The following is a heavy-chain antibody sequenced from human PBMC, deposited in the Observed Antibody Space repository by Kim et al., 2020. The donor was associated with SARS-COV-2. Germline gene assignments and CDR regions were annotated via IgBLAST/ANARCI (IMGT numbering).Heavy chain of an antibody. Sequence: GGSLRLSCAASGFAFSSYVMNWVRQAPGKGLEWVSAVSGGGANTYYADSVKGRFTISRDNSKNTLYLQVNSLRAEDTAVYYCAKDKGGTMIMVANRCGMDVWGQGTTVTVSS. J-gene: IGHJ6*02. CDR2: VSGGGANT. CDR3: AKDKGGTMIMVANRCGMDV. D-gene: IGHD3-16*01. V-gene: IGHV3-23*01. CDR1: GFAFSSYV.